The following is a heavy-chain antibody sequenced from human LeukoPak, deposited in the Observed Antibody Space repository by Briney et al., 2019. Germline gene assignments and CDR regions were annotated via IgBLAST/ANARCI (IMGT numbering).Heavy chain of an antibody. D-gene: IGHD3-10*01. CDR1: GGSINNYY. J-gene: IGHJ4*02. CDR3: ARTYYYGSGRYFDY. Sequence: SETLSLTCTVSGGSINNYYWSWIRQPPGKGLEWIGYIYHSGSTTYNPSLKSRVTISVDTSKNQFSLKLSSVTAADTAIYYCARTYYYGSGRYFDYWGQGTLVTVSS. V-gene: IGHV4-59*01. CDR2: IYHSGST.